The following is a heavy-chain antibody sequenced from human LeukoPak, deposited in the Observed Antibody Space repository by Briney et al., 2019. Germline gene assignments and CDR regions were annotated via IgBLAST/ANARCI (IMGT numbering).Heavy chain of an antibody. CDR3: ARGYYGSGSFHFAY. V-gene: IGHV1-69*13. CDR1: GGTFSSYA. Sequence: GASVKVSCKASGGTFSSYAISWVRQAPGQGLEWMGGIIPIFGTANYAQKFQGRVTITADESTSTAYMELSSLRSEDTAVYYCARGYYGSGSFHFAYWGQGTLVTVSS. J-gene: IGHJ4*02. CDR2: IIPIFGTA. D-gene: IGHD3-10*01.